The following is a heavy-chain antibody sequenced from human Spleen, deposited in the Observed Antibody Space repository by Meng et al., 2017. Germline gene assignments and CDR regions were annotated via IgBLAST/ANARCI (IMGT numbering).Heavy chain of an antibody. V-gene: IGHV4-61*02. CDR2: IYTSGST. D-gene: IGHD3-9*01. J-gene: IGHJ5*02. Sequence: QVHLRAAGPGLVRPSETLSLPCTVSGGSVSSGSYYWSWIRQPAGKVLEWIGRIYTSGSTNYNPSLKSRVTMSVDTSKNQFSLKLSSVTAADTAVYYCARDLGFLTGYYNIWFDPWGQGTLVTVSS. CDR1: GGSVSSGSYY. CDR3: ARDLGFLTGYYNIWFDP.